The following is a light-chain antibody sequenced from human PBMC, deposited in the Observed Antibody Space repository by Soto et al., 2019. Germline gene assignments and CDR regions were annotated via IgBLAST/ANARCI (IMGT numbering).Light chain of an antibody. CDR3: QQYGTSPFT. Sequence: EIVLTQSPGTLSLSPGERATLSCRASQSVSSSYLAWYQQKPGQAPRLLIYGASSRATGIPDRFSGGGSGTDFTLTISRLEPEDVAVYYCQQYGTSPFTFGPGTKVDIK. CDR1: QSVSSSY. J-gene: IGKJ3*01. V-gene: IGKV3-20*01. CDR2: GAS.